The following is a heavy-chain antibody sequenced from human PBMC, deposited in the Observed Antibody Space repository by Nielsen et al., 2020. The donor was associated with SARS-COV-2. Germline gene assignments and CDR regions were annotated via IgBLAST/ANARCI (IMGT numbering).Heavy chain of an antibody. CDR1: GFTFNTYA. CDR2: ISGGGTNS. Sequence: GESLKISCAASGFTFNTYAMSWIRQAPGKGLEWISAISGGGTNSFYADSVKGRFTISRDNSNHTLYLQLTNLRAEDTAVYYCANDFGDCGSSTYRPKWGQGSRITVSS. D-gene: IGHD2-21*01. V-gene: IGHV3-23*01. J-gene: IGHJ4*02. CDR3: ANDFGDCGSSTYRPK.